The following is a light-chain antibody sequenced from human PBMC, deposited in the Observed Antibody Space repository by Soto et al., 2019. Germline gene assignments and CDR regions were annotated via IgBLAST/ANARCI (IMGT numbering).Light chain of an antibody. CDR3: QQYDNLPLT. V-gene: IGKV1-33*01. Sequence: DIQLTQSPSSLSASVGYRVTITCRVSQGISTHLNWHQQKPGKAPKLLIYDASNLETGVPSRFSGSGSGTDFTFTISSLQPEDIATYYCQQYDNLPLTFGGGTKVDIK. J-gene: IGKJ4*01. CDR2: DAS. CDR1: QGISTH.